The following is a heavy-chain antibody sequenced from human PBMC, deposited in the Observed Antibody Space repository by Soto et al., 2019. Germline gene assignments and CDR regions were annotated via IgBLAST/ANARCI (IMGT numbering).Heavy chain of an antibody. CDR1: GFDFSKYA. V-gene: IGHV3-30*18. CDR2: VSLDGNNR. J-gene: IGHJ4*02. Sequence: QVQLVESGGGVVQPGKSLRLSCAASGFDFSKYAMYWVRQAPGRGPEWVAVVSLDGNNRSHADSVRGRFSISRDNSKSTLFLQMDSLRVEDTAVYYCVKSFFYDSSGYYYGLFDHWGQGTLVTVSS. D-gene: IGHD3-22*01. CDR3: VKSFFYDSSGYYYGLFDH.